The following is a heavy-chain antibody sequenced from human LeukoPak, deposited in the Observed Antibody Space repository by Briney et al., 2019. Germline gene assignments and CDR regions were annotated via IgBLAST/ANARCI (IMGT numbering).Heavy chain of an antibody. CDR1: GFTVSSNY. D-gene: IGHD2/OR15-2a*01. Sequence: PGGSLRLSCAASGFTVSSNYMSWVRQAPGKGLEWVSVIYSGGSTYYADSVKGRFTISRHNSKHTLYLRMNSLRAEDTAVYYCARDLSYYGMDVWGQGTTVTVSS. CDR2: IYSGGST. V-gene: IGHV3-53*04. CDR3: ARDLSYYGMDV. J-gene: IGHJ6*02.